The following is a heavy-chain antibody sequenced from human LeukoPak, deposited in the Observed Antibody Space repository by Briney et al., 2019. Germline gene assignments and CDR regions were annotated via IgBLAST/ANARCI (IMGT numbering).Heavy chain of an antibody. CDR1: GYTFTGYY. J-gene: IGHJ6*03. V-gene: IGHV1-2*02. CDR3: ARLAAVGPYTYYYYYMDV. Sequence: ASVKVSCKASGYTFTGYYMHCVRHAPGQGLEWMGWINPNSGGTNYAQKFQGRVTMTRDTSLSTAYMGLNRARSDDTAVCYCARLAAVGPYTYYYYYMDVWGKGTTVTVSS. D-gene: IGHD6-13*01. CDR2: INPNSGGT.